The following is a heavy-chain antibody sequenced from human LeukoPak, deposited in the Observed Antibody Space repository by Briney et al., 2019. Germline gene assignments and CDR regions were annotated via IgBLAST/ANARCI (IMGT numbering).Heavy chain of an antibody. V-gene: IGHV3-23*01. CDR1: GFTFSSYA. D-gene: IGHD3-10*01. CDR2: ISGSGGST. CDR3: AKIRIRGSGSYYKEFDY. J-gene: IGHJ4*02. Sequence: GGSLRLSCAASGFTFSSYAMSWVRQAPGKGLEWVSAISGSGGSTYYADSVKGRFTISRDNSKNTLYLQMNSLRAEDTAVYYCAKIRIRGSGSYYKEFDYWGQGTLVTVSS.